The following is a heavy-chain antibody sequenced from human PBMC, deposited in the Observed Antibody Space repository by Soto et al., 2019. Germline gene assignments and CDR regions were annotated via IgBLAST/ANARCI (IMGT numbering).Heavy chain of an antibody. Sequence: QITLKESGPTLVKPTQTLTLTCTFSGFSLSTSGVGVGWIRQPPGKALEWLALIYWDDDKRYSPSLKSRLTITKEASKNQVVLTMTNTDTVDTATYYCAHRRAYCSGGIFYSIWFDPWGQGTLVTVSS. CDR2: IYWDDDK. CDR1: GFSLSTSGVG. J-gene: IGHJ5*02. CDR3: AHRRAYCSGGIFYSIWFDP. V-gene: IGHV2-5*02. D-gene: IGHD2-15*01.